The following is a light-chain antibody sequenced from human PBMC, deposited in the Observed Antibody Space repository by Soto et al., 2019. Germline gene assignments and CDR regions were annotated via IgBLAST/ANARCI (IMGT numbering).Light chain of an antibody. CDR2: DAS. Sequence: EIVLTQSPATLSLSPGERATLSCRASQSVSSYLAWYQQKPGQAPRLLIYDASNRATGIPARFSGSGSGTDFTLTISSLQSEDFAVYHCQQYNNWPLTFGGGTKVEIK. J-gene: IGKJ4*01. V-gene: IGKV3-11*01. CDR1: QSVSSY. CDR3: QQYNNWPLT.